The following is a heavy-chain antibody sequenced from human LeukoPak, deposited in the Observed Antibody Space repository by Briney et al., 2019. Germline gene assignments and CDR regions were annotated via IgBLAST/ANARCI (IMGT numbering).Heavy chain of an antibody. CDR1: GFTFNHYG. CDR3: AKRLGSGDTDY. V-gene: IGHV3-30*18. D-gene: IGHD3-10*01. CDR2: ISYDGSNK. J-gene: IGHJ4*02. Sequence: GRSLSLSCIASGFTFNHYGRHWLRQAPGKGLEWVAVISYDGSNKYHADSEKGLFTISRVNSYNTLYLQMHCLRAEDPAVYYCAKRLGSGDTDYWGQGTLVTVSS.